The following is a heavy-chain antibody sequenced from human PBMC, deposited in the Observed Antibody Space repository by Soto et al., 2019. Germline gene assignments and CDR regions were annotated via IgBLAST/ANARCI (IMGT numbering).Heavy chain of an antibody. CDR2: ISAYNGNT. V-gene: IGHV1-18*01. J-gene: IGHJ5*01. CDR3: ARVELRPLFDS. D-gene: IGHD1-7*01. CDR1: VYTFTSYV. Sequence: ASVKVSCKASVYTFTSYVSSWVRQAPGQGLEWMGWISAYNGNTNYAQKLQGRVTMTTDTSTSTAYMELRSLRSDDTAVYYCARVELRPLFDSWGKGTLVTVPQ.